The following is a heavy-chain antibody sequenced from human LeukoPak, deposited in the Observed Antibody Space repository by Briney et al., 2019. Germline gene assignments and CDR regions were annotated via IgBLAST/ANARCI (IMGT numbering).Heavy chain of an antibody. CDR1: GGTFSSYA. V-gene: IGHV1-69*05. CDR3: ARDSGSYLAFDI. Sequence: SVKVSCKASGGTFSSYAISWVRQAPGQGLDWMGGIIPIFGTANYAQKFQGRVTITTDESTSTAYMELSSLRSEDTAVYYCARDSGSYLAFDIWGQGTMVTVSS. D-gene: IGHD1-26*01. CDR2: IIPIFGTA. J-gene: IGHJ3*02.